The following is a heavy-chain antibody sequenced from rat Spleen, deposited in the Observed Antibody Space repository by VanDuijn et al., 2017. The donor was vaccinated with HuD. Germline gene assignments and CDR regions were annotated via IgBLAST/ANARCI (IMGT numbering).Heavy chain of an antibody. V-gene: IGHV5-29*01. J-gene: IGHJ4*01. CDR1: GFTFSNYG. D-gene: IGHD1-2*01. CDR3: TTLLYSSYIPGA. Sequence: EVQLVESGGGLVQPGRSLKLSCAASGFTFSNYGMAWVRQAPTKGLEWVATISYDGSSTYYRDSVKGRFTISRDNAKSTLYLQMDSLRSEDTATYYCTTLLYSSYIPGAWGQGASVTVSS. CDR2: ISYDGSST.